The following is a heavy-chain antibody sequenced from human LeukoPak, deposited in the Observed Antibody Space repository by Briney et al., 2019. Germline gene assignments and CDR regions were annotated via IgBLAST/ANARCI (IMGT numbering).Heavy chain of an antibody. D-gene: IGHD3-10*01. J-gene: IGHJ4*02. V-gene: IGHV3-33*06. CDR2: IWYGGSNK. CDR1: GFTFSTYG. CDR3: AKAASGTPYQFDY. Sequence: GGSLRLSCAASGFTFSTYGMHWVRQAPGKGLEWVAVIWYGGSNKYYADSVKGRFTISRDNSKNTLYLQMNSLRAEDTAVYYCAKAASGTPYQFDYWGQGTLVTVSS.